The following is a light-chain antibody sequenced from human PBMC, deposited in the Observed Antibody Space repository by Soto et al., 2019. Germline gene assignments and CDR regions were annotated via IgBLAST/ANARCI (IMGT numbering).Light chain of an antibody. Sequence: EIVMTQSPATLSVSPGERATLSCRASQSVSSNLAWYQQNPGQAPRLLIYGASTRATGIPARFSGSGSETAFTLTISSLQSEYFAVYYCQHYNNWPLYTLGQGTNLDIK. CDR3: QHYNNWPLYT. CDR2: GAS. V-gene: IGKV3-15*01. CDR1: QSVSSN. J-gene: IGKJ2*01.